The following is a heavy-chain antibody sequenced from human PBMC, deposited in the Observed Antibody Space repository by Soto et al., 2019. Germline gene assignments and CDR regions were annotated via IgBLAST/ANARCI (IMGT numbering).Heavy chain of an antibody. D-gene: IGHD3-10*01. V-gene: IGHV3-74*01. CDR3: ARDDQLLWSGETTTFDY. Sequence: GGSLRLSCAASGFTFSSYWMHWVRQPPGKGLVWVSRINSDESSTGYADSVKGRFTISRDNAKNTLYLQMNSLRAEDTAVYYCARDDQLLWSGETTTFDYWGPGTLVTVSS. J-gene: IGHJ4*02. CDR2: INSDESST. CDR1: GFTFSSYW.